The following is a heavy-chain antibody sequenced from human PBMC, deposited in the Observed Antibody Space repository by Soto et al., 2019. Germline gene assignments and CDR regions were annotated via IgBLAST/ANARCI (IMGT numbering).Heavy chain of an antibody. Sequence: SETLSLTCTVSGDSISNYYWSWIRQPAGKGLEWIGRIYTSGTTYYNPSLKSRVTMSVDTSKNQLSLKLGSVTAADTAVYFCAKGVRHSGYDHATDYWGQGTLVTVSS. CDR1: GDSISNYY. D-gene: IGHD5-12*01. CDR2: IYTSGTT. V-gene: IGHV4-4*07. CDR3: AKGVRHSGYDHATDY. J-gene: IGHJ4*02.